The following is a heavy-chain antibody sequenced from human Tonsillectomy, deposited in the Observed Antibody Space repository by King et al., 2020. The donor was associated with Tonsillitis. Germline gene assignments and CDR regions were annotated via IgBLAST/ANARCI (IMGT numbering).Heavy chain of an antibody. CDR3: ARDPGIYDSLREFDY. J-gene: IGHJ4*02. Sequence: VQLVESGGGLVQPGGSLRLSCAASGFTFSSYSMNWVRQAPGKGLEWVSYISSSSSTIYYADSVKGRFTISRDNAKNLLYLQMNSLRAEDTAVYYCARDPGIYDSLREFDYWGQGTLVTVSS. CDR1: GFTFSSYS. V-gene: IGHV3-48*01. D-gene: IGHD3-22*01. CDR2: ISSSSSTI.